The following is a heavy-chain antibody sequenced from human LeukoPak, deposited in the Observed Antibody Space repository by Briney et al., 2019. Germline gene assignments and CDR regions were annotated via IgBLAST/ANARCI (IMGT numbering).Heavy chain of an antibody. CDR3: AREAAAGADY. J-gene: IGHJ4*02. CDR2: IYYSGST. CDR1: GGSISSYY. Sequence: SETLSLTCTVSGGSISSYYWSWIRQPPGKGLEWIGYIYYSGSTNYNPSLKSRVTISVDTSKNQFSLKLSSVTAADTAVYYCAREAAAGADYWGQGTLVTVSS. D-gene: IGHD6-13*01. V-gene: IGHV4-59*01.